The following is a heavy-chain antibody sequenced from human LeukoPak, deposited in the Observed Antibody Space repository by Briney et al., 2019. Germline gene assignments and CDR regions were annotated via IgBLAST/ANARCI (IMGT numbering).Heavy chain of an antibody. D-gene: IGHD5-18*01. CDR2: VFDSGRT. J-gene: IGHJ4*02. CDR3: TTIKRGNIFGYFDF. Sequence: SETLSLTCTVSGGSMTTHHWNWIRQTPGKGLEGIGYVFDSGRTKENPSLKSRVTLSADTYKNQLSLRLSSVTAADTAVYYCTTIKRGNIFGYFDFWGQGILVTVSS. CDR1: GGSMTTHH. V-gene: IGHV4-59*11.